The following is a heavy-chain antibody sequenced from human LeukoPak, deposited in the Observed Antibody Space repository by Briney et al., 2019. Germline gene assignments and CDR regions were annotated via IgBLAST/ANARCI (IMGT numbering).Heavy chain of an antibody. Sequence: GSLRLSCAASGFTFSSYSMNWVRQAPGKGLEWVSSISSSSSYIYYADSVKGRFTISRDNAKNSLYLQMNSLRAEDTAVYYCAREFGREYSGYEAASYWGQGTLVTVSS. D-gene: IGHD5-12*01. V-gene: IGHV3-21*01. CDR3: AREFGREYSGYEAASY. CDR1: GFTFSSYS. J-gene: IGHJ4*02. CDR2: ISSSSSYI.